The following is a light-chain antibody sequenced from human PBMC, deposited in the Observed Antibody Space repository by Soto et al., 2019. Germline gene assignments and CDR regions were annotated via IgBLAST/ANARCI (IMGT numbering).Light chain of an antibody. CDR3: QQYFHLIYT. CDR1: QDIDNY. CDR2: DAS. V-gene: IGKV1-33*01. J-gene: IGKJ2*01. Sequence: DIQMTQSPSSLSASVGDRVTITCQASQDIDNYLNWYQQKPGKAPELLIYDASKLETGVPSRFSRSGSGTDFTFTITTLQPEDSATYYCQQYFHLIYTFGQGTKLEIK.